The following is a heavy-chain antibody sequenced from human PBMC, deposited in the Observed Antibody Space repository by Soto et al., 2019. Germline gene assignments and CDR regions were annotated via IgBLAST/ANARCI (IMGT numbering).Heavy chain of an antibody. CDR3: ARDPQGYCSGGRCYYFDY. V-gene: IGHV1-46*04. D-gene: IGHD2-15*01. J-gene: IGHJ4*02. CDR2: INPSGGST. Sequence: ASVKVSCKASGYTFTSYYMHWVRQAPGQGLEWMGRINPSGGSTSYAQKLQGRVTMTRDTSTSTVYVELSSLRSEDTAVYYCARDPQGYCSGGRCYYFDYWGQGTLVTVSS. CDR1: GYTFTSYY.